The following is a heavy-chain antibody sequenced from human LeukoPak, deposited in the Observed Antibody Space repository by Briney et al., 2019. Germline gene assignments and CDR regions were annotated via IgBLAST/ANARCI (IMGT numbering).Heavy chain of an antibody. Sequence: GGSLRLSCAASGFTFSDYGMHWIRKAPGKGLEGVAFIWYGGSNKYYADSVKGRFTISRDKSKNTLYLQMNSLRAEDTAVYYCGLDRGLDGSGYFLDYWGQGTLVTVSS. V-gene: IGHV3-30*02. CDR3: GLDRGLDGSGYFLDY. CDR1: GFTFSDYG. J-gene: IGHJ4*02. CDR2: IWYGGSNK. D-gene: IGHD3-22*01.